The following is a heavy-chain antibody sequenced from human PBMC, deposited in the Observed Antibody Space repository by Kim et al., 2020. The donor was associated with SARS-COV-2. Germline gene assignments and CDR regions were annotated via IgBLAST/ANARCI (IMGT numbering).Heavy chain of an antibody. CDR3: AKALGWLPHWYFDL. CDR1: GFTFSSYG. D-gene: IGHD5-12*01. CDR2: ISYDGSNK. V-gene: IGHV3-30*18. Sequence: GGSLRLSCAASGFTFSSYGMHWVRQAPGKGLEWVALISYDGSNKYYADSVKGRFTISRDDSKNTLYLQMNSLRAEDTAVYYCAKALGWLPHWYFDLWGRGTLVTVSS. J-gene: IGHJ2*01.